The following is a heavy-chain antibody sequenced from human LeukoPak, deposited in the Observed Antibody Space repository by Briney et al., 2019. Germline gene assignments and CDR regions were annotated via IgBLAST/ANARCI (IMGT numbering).Heavy chain of an antibody. CDR1: GFTFSSYA. D-gene: IGHD3-16*01. CDR3: AKYTITFGGVDY. Sequence: GGSLRLSCAASGFTFSSYAMHWVRQAPGKGLEWVAVISYDGSNKYYADSVKGRFTISRDNSKNTLYLQMNSLRAEDTAVYYCAKYTITFGGVDYWGQGTLVTVSS. CDR2: ISYDGSNK. V-gene: IGHV3-30-3*02. J-gene: IGHJ4*02.